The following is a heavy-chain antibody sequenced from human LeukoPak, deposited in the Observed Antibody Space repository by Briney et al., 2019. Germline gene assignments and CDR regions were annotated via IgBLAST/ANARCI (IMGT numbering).Heavy chain of an antibody. J-gene: IGHJ4*02. CDR1: GFTFSDYY. D-gene: IGHD3-22*01. Sequence: GGSLTLSCAASGFTFSDYYMTWIRQAPGKGLEWISYSSTTSNTKYYADSVKGRFTIARDNAKNSLYLQMNSLRAEDTAVYYCARDSYYYDSSGFLDWGQGTLVTVSS. V-gene: IGHV3-11*01. CDR3: ARDSYYYDSSGFLD. CDR2: SSTTSNTK.